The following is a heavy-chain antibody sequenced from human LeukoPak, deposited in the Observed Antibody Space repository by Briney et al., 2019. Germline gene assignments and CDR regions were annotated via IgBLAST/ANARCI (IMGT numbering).Heavy chain of an antibody. V-gene: IGHV3-30*03. CDR1: GFTFSSYG. J-gene: IGHJ4*02. D-gene: IGHD1-26*01. Sequence: PGGSLRLSCAASGFTFSSYGMHWVRQAPGKGLEWVAVISYDGSNKYYADSVKGRFTISRDNSKNTLYLQMISLKTEDTAVYYCTTEPVGNWGQGTLVTVSS. CDR3: TTEPVGN. CDR2: ISYDGSNK.